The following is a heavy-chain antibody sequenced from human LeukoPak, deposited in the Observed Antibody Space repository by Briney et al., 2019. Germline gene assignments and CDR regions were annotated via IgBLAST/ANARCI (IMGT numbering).Heavy chain of an antibody. J-gene: IGHJ1*01. V-gene: IGHV4-59*08. CDR3: ARLPGIAAV. D-gene: IGHD6-13*01. Sequence: SETLSLTCTVSGGSTSRYYWSWIRQPPGKSLEWIGYIYDSGSTAYNPSLKSRVTISIDTSNNRFSLNLTSVTAADTAVSYCARLPGIAAVWGQGTLVIVSS. CDR1: GGSTSRYY. CDR2: IYDSGST.